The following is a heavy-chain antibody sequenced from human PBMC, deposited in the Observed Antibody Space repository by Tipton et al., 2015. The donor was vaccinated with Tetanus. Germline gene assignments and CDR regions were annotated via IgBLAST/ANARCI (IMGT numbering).Heavy chain of an antibody. V-gene: IGHV3-33*01. CDR1: GFIFSSYG. Sequence: LRLSCAASGFIFSSYGIHWVRQAPGKGLEWVAVSRYDGTDKYYADSVKGRFTISRDNSKNTLYLQMNSLRAEDTAVYYCAREADCSGGSCFSGDFDNWGQGTQVTVSS. D-gene: IGHD2-15*01. J-gene: IGHJ4*02. CDR3: AREADCSGGSCFSGDFDN. CDR2: SRYDGTDK.